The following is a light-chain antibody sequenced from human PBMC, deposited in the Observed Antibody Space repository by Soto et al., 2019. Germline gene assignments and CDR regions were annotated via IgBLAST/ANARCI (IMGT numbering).Light chain of an antibody. CDR3: QKYNSAPPF. CDR1: QGFSNY. J-gene: IGKJ3*01. V-gene: IGKV1-27*01. CDR2: AAS. Sequence: DIQMTQSPSSLSASVGDRVTITCRASQGFSNYLAWYQQKPGKVPKLLIYAASTLQSGVPSRFSGSGSGTDFTLTISSLQPEDVATYYCQKYNSAPPFFGPGTKVDIK.